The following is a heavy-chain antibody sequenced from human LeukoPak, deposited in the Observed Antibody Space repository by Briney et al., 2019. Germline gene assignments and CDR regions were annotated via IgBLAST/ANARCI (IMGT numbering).Heavy chain of an antibody. V-gene: IGHV3-30-3*01. CDR1: GFTFSSYA. CDR3: ARDREGQWPIPYYYYGMDV. CDR2: ISYDGSNK. D-gene: IGHD6-19*01. J-gene: IGHJ6*02. Sequence: QPGRSLRLSCAASGFTFSSYAMHWVRQAPGKGLEWVAVISYDGSNKYYADSVKGRFTISRDHSKNTLYLQMNSLRAEDTAVYYCARDREGQWPIPYYYYGMDVWGQGTTVTVSS.